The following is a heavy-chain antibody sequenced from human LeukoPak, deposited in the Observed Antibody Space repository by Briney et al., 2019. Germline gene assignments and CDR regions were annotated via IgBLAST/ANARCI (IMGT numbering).Heavy chain of an antibody. J-gene: IGHJ4*02. CDR1: GFTFSSYW. D-gene: IGHD2-15*01. Sequence: GGSLRLSCAASGFTFSSYWMTWVRQAPGKGLEWVANIKQDGSEKYYVDSVKGRFTISRDNAKNSLFLQMNSLRVEDTAVNYCARTRWLDYWGQGTLVTVSS. CDR2: IKQDGSEK. CDR3: ARTRWLDY. V-gene: IGHV3-7*01.